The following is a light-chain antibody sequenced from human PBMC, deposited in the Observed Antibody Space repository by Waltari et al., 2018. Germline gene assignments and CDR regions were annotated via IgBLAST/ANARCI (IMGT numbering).Light chain of an antibody. CDR1: SSDVGGYDY. CDR2: EVT. CDR3: SSFAGSNNYV. V-gene: IGLV2-8*01. J-gene: IGLJ1*01. Sequence: HSALTQPPSASGSPGQSVTISCTGTSSDVGGYDYVSWYQQHPGKAPKLIISEVTKRPSGVPDRFSGSKSGNTASLTVSGLQADDDADYYCSSFAGSNNYVFGTGTKVTVL.